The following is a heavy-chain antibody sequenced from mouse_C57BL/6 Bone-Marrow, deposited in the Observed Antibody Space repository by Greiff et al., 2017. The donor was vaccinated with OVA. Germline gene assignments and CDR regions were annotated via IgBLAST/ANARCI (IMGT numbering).Heavy chain of an antibody. CDR3: AREGYSNYDWFAY. V-gene: IGHV1-55*01. D-gene: IGHD2-5*01. J-gene: IGHJ3*01. CDR2: IYPGSGST. CDR1: GYTFTSYW. Sequence: QVQLQQPGAELVKPGASVKMSCNASGYTFTSYWITWVKQRPGQGLEWIGDIYPGSGSTNYNEKFKSKATLTVDTSSSTAYMQLSSLTSEDSAVYYCAREGYSNYDWFAYWGQGTLVTVSA.